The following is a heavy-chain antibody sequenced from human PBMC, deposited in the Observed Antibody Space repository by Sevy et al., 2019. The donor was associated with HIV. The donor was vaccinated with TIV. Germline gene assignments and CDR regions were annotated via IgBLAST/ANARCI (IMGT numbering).Heavy chain of an antibody. D-gene: IGHD2-2*01. J-gene: IGHJ4*02. CDR1: GGSINSGNYY. Sequence: SETLSLTCTVSGGSINSGNYYWSWIRQPAGKGLEWIGRIYTSGSTNYNPSLKSRVTISVDTSMNQFSLKLSSVTAADTAVYYCASESGDCSSTSCYEGVFDYWGQGTLVTVSS. V-gene: IGHV4-61*02. CDR2: IYTSGST. CDR3: ASESGDCSSTSCYEGVFDY.